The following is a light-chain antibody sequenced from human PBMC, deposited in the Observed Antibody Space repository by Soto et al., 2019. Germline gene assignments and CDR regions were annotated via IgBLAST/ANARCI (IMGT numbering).Light chain of an antibody. J-gene: IGKJ4*01. CDR2: DAS. V-gene: IGKV3-11*01. Sequence: EIVLTQSPATLSLSPGERATLPCRASQSVSSYLAWYQQKPGQAPRLLIYDASNRATGIPARFSGSGSGTDFTLTISSLEPEDFAVYYCQQRSNWPGLTFGGGTKVDIK. CDR1: QSVSSY. CDR3: QQRSNWPGLT.